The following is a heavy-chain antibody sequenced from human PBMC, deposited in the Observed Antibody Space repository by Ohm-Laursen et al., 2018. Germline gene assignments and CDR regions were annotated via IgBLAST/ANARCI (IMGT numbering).Heavy chain of an antibody. CDR3: AGWGDRSNY. D-gene: IGHD2-21*01. CDR1: GFTFSTYW. J-gene: IGHJ4*02. CDR2: INLGGSGK. V-gene: IGHV3-7*01. Sequence: SLRLSCAASGFTFSTYWMSWVRQVPGKGLEWVANINLGGSGKSYVDSVRGRFTVSRDNAKNSLFLQMNNLRAEDTAIYYCAGWGDRSNYWGRGTLVTVSP.